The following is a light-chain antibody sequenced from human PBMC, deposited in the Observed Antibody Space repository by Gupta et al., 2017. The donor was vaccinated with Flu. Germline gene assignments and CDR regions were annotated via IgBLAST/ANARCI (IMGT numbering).Light chain of an antibody. CDR3: QVWDSSSDAVV. CDR2: DDI. J-gene: IGLJ2*01. V-gene: IGLV3-21*02. Sequence: SYVLTQPPSVSVALGQTARITCGGNTIGSKSVHWYQQKPGQAPVLIVYDDIHRPSGIPERFSGSNSGNTATLTIGRVEAEDEADYYCQVWDSSSDAVVFGGGTKLTVL. CDR1: TIGSKS.